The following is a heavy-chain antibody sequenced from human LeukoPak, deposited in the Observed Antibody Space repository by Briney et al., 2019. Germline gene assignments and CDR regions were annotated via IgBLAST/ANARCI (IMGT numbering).Heavy chain of an antibody. CDR3: ARAQDIVVVPAAVYAFDI. D-gene: IGHD2-2*01. Sequence: ASVKVSCKASGYTFTSYGISWVRQALGQGLEWMGWISAYNGNTNYAQKFQGRVTMTRDTSISTAYMELSRLRSDDTAVYYCARAQDIVVVPAAVYAFDIWGQGTMVTVSS. CDR2: ISAYNGNT. J-gene: IGHJ3*02. CDR1: GYTFTSYG. V-gene: IGHV1-18*01.